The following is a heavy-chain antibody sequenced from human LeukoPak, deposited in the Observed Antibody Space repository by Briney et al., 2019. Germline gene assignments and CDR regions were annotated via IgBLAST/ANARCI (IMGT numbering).Heavy chain of an antibody. CDR1: GYTFTSYD. J-gene: IGHJ6*02. Sequence: GASVKVSCKASGYTFTSYDINWVRQATGQGLEWMGWMNPNSGNTGYAQKFQGRVTMTRNTSISTAYMELSSLRSEDTAVYYCAREVGGYCSGGSCYRLSPSYYYYGMDVWGQGTTVTVSS. CDR2: MNPNSGNT. V-gene: IGHV1-8*01. D-gene: IGHD2-15*01. CDR3: AREVGGYCSGGSCYRLSPSYYYYGMDV.